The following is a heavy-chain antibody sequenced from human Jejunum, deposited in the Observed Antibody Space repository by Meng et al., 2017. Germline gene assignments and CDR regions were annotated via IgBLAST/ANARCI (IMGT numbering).Heavy chain of an antibody. D-gene: IGHD3-10*01. J-gene: IGHJ4*02. Sequence: QVQLQQSGPGLVRPSQTLSLTWAISGDSVSSNRALWHWVRQSPSRGLEWLGQTYYRSEWHNHYGVSVRGRITINADTSRNHFSLHLDSVTPEDTAVYYCTTWYGEYWGQGTLVTVSS. CDR2: TYYRSEWHN. CDR1: GDSVSSNRAL. CDR3: TTWYGEY. V-gene: IGHV6-1*01.